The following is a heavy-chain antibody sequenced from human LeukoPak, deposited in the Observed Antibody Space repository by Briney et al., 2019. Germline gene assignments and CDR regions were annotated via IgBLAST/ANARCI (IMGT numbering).Heavy chain of an antibody. CDR1: RFTFSSYA. D-gene: IGHD1-26*01. V-gene: IGHV3-23*01. J-gene: IGHJ4*02. Sequence: GGSLRLSCAASRFTFSSYAMSWVRQAPGKGLEWVSAISGSGGSTYYADSVKGRFTISRDNSKNTLYLQMNSLRAEDTAVYYCAKDASAYSGSYLDYWGQGTLVTVSS. CDR2: ISGSGGST. CDR3: AKDASAYSGSYLDY.